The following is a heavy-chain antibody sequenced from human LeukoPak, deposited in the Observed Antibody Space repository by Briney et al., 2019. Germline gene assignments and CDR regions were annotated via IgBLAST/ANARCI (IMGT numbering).Heavy chain of an antibody. CDR2: IIPIFGIA. CDR3: ARERPPGDSSSWFLEGYFDI. J-gene: IGHJ4*02. CDR1: GGTFSSYA. V-gene: IGHV1-69*05. Sequence: ASVKVSCKASGGTFSSYAITWVRQAPGQGLEWMGRIIPIFGIANYAQKFQGRVTITTDESTSTAYMELSTLRPDDTAVYYCARERPPGDSSSWFLEGYFDIWGQGTLVTVSS. D-gene: IGHD6-13*01.